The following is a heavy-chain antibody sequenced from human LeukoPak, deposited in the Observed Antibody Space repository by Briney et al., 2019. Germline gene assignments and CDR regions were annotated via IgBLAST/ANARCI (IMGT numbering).Heavy chain of an antibody. CDR3: ARDQFYCSSTSCYTNYGMDV. CDR2: ISGSGGST. J-gene: IGHJ6*02. V-gene: IGHV3-23*01. Sequence: GGSLRLSCAASGFTFSSYAMSWVRQAPGKGLEWVSAISGSGGSTYYADSVKGRFTISRDNSKNTLYLQMNSLRAEDTAVYYCARDQFYCSSTSCYTNYGMDVWGQGTTVTVSS. CDR1: GFTFSSYA. D-gene: IGHD2-2*02.